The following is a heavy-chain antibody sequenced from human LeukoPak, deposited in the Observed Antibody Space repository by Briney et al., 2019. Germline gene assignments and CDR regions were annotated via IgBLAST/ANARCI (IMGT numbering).Heavy chain of an antibody. V-gene: IGHV4-34*01. D-gene: IGHD3-3*01. CDR3: ARRYDFWSGYPPPLDY. CDR1: GGSFSGYY. CDR2: INHSGST. Sequence: SETLSLTCAVYGGSFSGYYWSWIRQPPGKGLEWIGEINHSGSTNYNPALKSRVTISVDTSKKQFSLKLRSVTAADTAVYYCARRYDFWSGYPPPLDYWGQGTLVTVSS. J-gene: IGHJ4*02.